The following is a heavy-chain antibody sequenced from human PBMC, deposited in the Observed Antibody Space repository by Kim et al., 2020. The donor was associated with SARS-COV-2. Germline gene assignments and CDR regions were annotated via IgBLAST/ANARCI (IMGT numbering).Heavy chain of an antibody. CDR3: MKGGWGSIWDH. J-gene: IGHJ4*02. V-gene: IGHV3-23*01. D-gene: IGHD2-21*01. CDR2: ISGSDGTT. Sequence: GGSLRLSCTTSGFTFTDYAMSWVRQAPGKGLEWVSSISGSDGTTYYVDSVKGRFTISRDNSKNTLYLQMSTVRADDTAVYYCMKGGWGSIWDHWGQGTLVTVSS. CDR1: GFTFTDYA.